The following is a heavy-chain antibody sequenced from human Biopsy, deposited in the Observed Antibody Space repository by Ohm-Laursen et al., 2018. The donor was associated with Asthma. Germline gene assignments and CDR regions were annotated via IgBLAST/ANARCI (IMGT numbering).Heavy chain of an antibody. CDR3: ARAVDYSHYYGIDV. Sequence: SSVKVSCKASGGTFSNYAISWVRQAPGQGLEWMGGIIPMLGTTNYAQKFQGRVTITADESTSTAYMELSSLRSDDTAVYFCARAVDYSHYYGIDVWGQGTTVTVS. V-gene: IGHV1-69*01. D-gene: IGHD3-10*01. J-gene: IGHJ6*02. CDR1: GGTFSNYA. CDR2: IIPMLGTT.